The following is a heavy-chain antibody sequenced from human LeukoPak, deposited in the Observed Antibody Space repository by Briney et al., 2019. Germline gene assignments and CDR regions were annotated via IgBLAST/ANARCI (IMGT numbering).Heavy chain of an antibody. Sequence: SVKVSCKASGGTFGGYTISWVRQAPGQGLERMGGIIPMLRSSTYAQRFQGRLTITTDESATTVHMELRSLGSEDTAVYFCARELSAAAPYYMDVWGKGTTVAVSS. V-gene: IGHV1-69*16. D-gene: IGHD6-25*01. CDR1: GGTFGGYT. CDR2: IIPMLRSS. J-gene: IGHJ6*03. CDR3: ARELSAAAPYYMDV.